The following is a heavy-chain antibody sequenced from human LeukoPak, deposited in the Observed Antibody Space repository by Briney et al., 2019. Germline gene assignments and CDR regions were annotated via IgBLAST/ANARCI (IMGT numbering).Heavy chain of an antibody. V-gene: IGHV3-7*01. J-gene: IGHJ3*02. CDR3: ARGGFSHGFDI. CDR1: GFTFSNYW. CDR2: IKEDGSAK. Sequence: GGSLRLSCVASGFTFSNYWMGWVRQAPGKGLEWVANIKEDGSAKYYVDSVKGRFTISRDNGKNSLYLQMNSLRTEDTAVYYCARGGFSHGFDIWGQGTMVTVSS.